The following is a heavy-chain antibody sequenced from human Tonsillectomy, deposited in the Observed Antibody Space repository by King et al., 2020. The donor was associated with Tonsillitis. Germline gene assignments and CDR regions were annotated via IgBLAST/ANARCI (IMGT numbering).Heavy chain of an antibody. V-gene: IGHV4-59*08. CDR3: ARHSGGDHDAFDI. D-gene: IGHD3-10*01. CDR1: GGSINNYY. Sequence: QLQESGPGLVKPSETLSLTCTVSGGSINNYYWSWIRQPPGKGLEWIGYISYSGNTSHNPSLKSRVTMSVHASKNQVSLKLNSVTAADTAVYYCARHSGGDHDAFDIWGQGTLVTISS. J-gene: IGHJ3*02. CDR2: ISYSGNT.